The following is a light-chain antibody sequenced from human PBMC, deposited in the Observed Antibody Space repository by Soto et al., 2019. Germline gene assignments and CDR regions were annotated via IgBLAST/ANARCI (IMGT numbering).Light chain of an antibody. V-gene: IGLV2-14*03. Sequence: QPVLTQPASVSGSPGQSITISCTGTSSDIGAYNYVSWYQQHPGKAPKLMIYDVTNRPSGVSNRFSGSKSGYTASLTISGLQTEDEADYYCSSYTSSSTFFYVFGTGTKLTVL. J-gene: IGLJ1*01. CDR2: DVT. CDR1: SSDIGAYNY. CDR3: SSYTSSSTFFYV.